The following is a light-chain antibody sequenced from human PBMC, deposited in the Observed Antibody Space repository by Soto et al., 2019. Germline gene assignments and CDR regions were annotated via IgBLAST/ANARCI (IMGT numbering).Light chain of an antibody. V-gene: IGKV1-5*03. CDR3: QQYNSYSPYA. Sequence: DIQMTQSPSTLSASIGDRVTITCRASQIISSSMARYQQKPGKAPKLLIYKAASLDSGVPSRFCGSRSWTEFTLTISSLQSDDFAAYYCQQYNSYSPYAFGQGTKLEIK. J-gene: IGKJ2*01. CDR2: KAA. CDR1: QIISSS.